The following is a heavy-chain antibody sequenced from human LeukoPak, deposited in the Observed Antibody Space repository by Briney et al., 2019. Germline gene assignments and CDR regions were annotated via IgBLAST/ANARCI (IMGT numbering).Heavy chain of an antibody. CDR1: GCSINSGGYY. J-gene: IGHJ6*02. Sequence: SQTLSLTCTVSGCSINSGGYYWSWIRQPAGKGLEWIGRTYSTGNTNYKPSLESRVTISVDTSKNQFSLKLTSVTAADTAIYYCTRGCSGGSCYSGYGMDVWGQGTTVTVSS. V-gene: IGHV4-61*02. D-gene: IGHD2-15*01. CDR3: TRGCSGGSCYSGYGMDV. CDR2: TYSTGNT.